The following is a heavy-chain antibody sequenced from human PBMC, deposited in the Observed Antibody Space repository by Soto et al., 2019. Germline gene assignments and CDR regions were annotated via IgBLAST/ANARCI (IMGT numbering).Heavy chain of an antibody. J-gene: IGHJ3*01. CDR1: GFTFSGSA. Sequence: GGSLRLSCAASGFTFSGSAMHWVRQASGKGLEWVGRIRSKANSYATAYAASVKGRFTISRDDSKNTAYLQMNSLKTEDTAVYYCTRHQDIVVVPAAIGFGWGQGTMVTVSS. V-gene: IGHV3-73*01. CDR3: TRHQDIVVVPAAIGFG. D-gene: IGHD2-2*01. CDR2: IRSKANSYAT.